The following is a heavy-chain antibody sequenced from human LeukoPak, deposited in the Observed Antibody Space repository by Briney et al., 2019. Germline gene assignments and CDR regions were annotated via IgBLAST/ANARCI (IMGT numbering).Heavy chain of an antibody. J-gene: IGHJ3*02. V-gene: IGHV3-30*02. CDR2: IRYDGSNK. CDR1: GFTFSNYG. D-gene: IGHD4-17*01. CDR3: AKDRDYGVWAFDI. Sequence: SVGSLRLSCAASGFTFSNYGMHCVRQAPGKGLEWVAFIRYDGSNKYYAAYVKGRFTISRDNSKNTLYLQMNSLRAEDTAVYYCAKDRDYGVWAFDIWGQGTMVTVSS.